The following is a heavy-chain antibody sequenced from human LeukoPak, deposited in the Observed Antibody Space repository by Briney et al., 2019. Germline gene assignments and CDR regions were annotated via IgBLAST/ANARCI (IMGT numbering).Heavy chain of an antibody. CDR2: IYYSGST. Sequence: SETLSLTCTVSGDSTSNYYWSWIRQPPGKGLEWIGYIYYSGSTNYNPSLKSRVTISTDTYKNQFSLKLSSVTAADTAVYYCAGDVVATLNAFDIRGQGTMVTVSS. CDR3: AGDVVATLNAFDI. D-gene: IGHD2-15*01. CDR1: GDSTSNYY. V-gene: IGHV4-59*01. J-gene: IGHJ3*02.